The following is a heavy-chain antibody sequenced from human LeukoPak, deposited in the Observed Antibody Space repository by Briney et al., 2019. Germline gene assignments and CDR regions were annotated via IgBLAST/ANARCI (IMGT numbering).Heavy chain of an antibody. Sequence: PGGSLRLSRAASGFTFSSYVMIWVRQAPGKGLEWVSGISGSGGTTFYADSVKGRFTISRDNSKNTLCLQMNSLRAEDTAVYYCAKGGSGHYYGMDVWGQGTTVTVSS. J-gene: IGHJ6*02. V-gene: IGHV3-23*01. CDR1: GFTFSSYV. CDR2: ISGSGGTT. CDR3: AKGGSGHYYGMDV. D-gene: IGHD2-15*01.